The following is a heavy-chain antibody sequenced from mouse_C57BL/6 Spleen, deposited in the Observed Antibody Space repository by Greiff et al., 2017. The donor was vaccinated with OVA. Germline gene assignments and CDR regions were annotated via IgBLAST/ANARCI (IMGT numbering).Heavy chain of an antibody. D-gene: IGHD1-1*01. Sequence: QVQLRQPGTELAKPGASVKLSCKASGYTFTSYWMHWVKQRPGQGLEWIGNINPSNGGTNYNEKFKSKATLTVDKSSSTAYMQLSSLTSEDSAVYYCARNYGSYWYFDVWGTGTTVTVSS. CDR1: GYTFTSYW. CDR2: INPSNGGT. CDR3: ARNYGSYWYFDV. V-gene: IGHV1-53*01. J-gene: IGHJ1*03.